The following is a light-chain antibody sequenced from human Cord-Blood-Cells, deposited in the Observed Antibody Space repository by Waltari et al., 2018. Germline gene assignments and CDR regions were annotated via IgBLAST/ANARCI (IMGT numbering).Light chain of an antibody. CDR2: AAS. CDR3: QQSYSTPIT. J-gene: IGKJ5*01. Sequence: DIQMTQSPSSLSASVGDRVTITCRASQSISSYVNWDQQKPGKAPKLLIYAASSLQSGVPSRVSGSGSGTDFTLTISILQPEDFATYYCQQSYSTPITFGPGTRLEIK. V-gene: IGKV1-39*01. CDR1: QSISSY.